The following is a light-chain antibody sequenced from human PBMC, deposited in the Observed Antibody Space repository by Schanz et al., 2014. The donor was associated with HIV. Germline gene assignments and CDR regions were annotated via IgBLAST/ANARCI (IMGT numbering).Light chain of an antibody. Sequence: DVQMTQSPSTLSASVGDRVTLTCRATQSISPWLAWYQQKPGKAPKLLIYKASSLESGVPSRFSASGSGTDFTLTINSLQPDDFAAYYCQQSYNMASITFGQGTRREIQ. CDR2: KAS. CDR1: QSISPW. CDR3: QQSYNMASIT. V-gene: IGKV1-5*03. J-gene: IGKJ5*01.